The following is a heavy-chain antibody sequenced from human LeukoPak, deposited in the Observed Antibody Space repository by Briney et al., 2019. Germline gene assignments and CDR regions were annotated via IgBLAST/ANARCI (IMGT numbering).Heavy chain of an antibody. V-gene: IGHV4-4*07. CDR1: GGSISSYY. J-gene: IGHJ6*03. CDR3: ARGASSWYPYYYYYYYMDV. D-gene: IGHD6-13*01. CDR2: IYTSGST. Sequence: PSETLSLTCTVSGGSISSYYWSWIRQPAGKGLEWIGRIYTSGSTNYNPSLKSRVTISVDTSKNQFSLKLSSVTAADTAVYYCARGASSWYPYYYYYYYMDVWGKGTTVTISS.